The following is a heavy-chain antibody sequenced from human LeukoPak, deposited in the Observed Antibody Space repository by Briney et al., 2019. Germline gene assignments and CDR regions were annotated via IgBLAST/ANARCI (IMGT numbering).Heavy chain of an antibody. CDR3: ARDFGTGTIRRPNYYYYMDV. D-gene: IGHD1-7*01. V-gene: IGHV1-69*05. J-gene: IGHJ6*03. CDR1: GYTFTSYD. Sequence: ASVKVSCKASGYTFTSYDINWVRQAPGQGLEWMGGIISMFGTTHYAQKFQGRVTITTDESTSTAYMELSSLTSEDTAVYYCARDFGTGTIRRPNYYYYMDVWGKGTTVTVSS. CDR2: IISMFGTT.